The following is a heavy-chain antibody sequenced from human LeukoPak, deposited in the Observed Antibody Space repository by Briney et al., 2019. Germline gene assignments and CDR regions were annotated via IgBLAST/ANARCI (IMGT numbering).Heavy chain of an antibody. CDR3: AREGRALDY. V-gene: IGHV3-48*01. J-gene: IGHJ4*02. Sequence: GGSLRLSCAASGFTFSSYSMNWVRQAPGKGLEWVSYIRSSSTIYYADSVKGRFTISRDNAKNSLYLQMNSLRAEDTAVYYCAREGRALDYWGQGTLVTVSS. CDR1: GFTFSSYS. CDR2: IRSSSTI.